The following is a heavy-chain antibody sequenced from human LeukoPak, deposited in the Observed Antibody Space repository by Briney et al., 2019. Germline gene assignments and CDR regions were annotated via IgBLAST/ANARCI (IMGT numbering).Heavy chain of an antibody. D-gene: IGHD6-13*01. V-gene: IGHV1-18*01. CDR2: ISAYNGNT. CDR1: GYTFTSYG. CDR3: ARDLDRRYISSWVPSDY. J-gene: IGHJ4*02. Sequence: ASVKVSCKASGYTFTSYGISWVRQAPGQGLEWMGWISAYNGNTNYAQKLQGRVTMTTDTSTSTAYMELRSLRSDDTAVYYCARDLDRRYISSWVPSDYWGQRTLVTVSS.